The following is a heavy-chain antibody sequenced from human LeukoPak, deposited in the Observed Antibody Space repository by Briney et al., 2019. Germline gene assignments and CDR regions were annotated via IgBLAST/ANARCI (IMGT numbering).Heavy chain of an antibody. J-gene: IGHJ1*01. CDR1: GGSISSYY. V-gene: IGHV4-59*08. CDR3: ARHGAAAGTLAEYFQH. Sequence: SETLSLTCTVSGGSISSYYWSWIRQPPGKGLEWIGYIYYSGSTNYNPSLKSRVTISVDTSKNQFSLKLSSVTAADTAVYYCARHGAAAGTLAEYFQHWGQGTLVTVSS. CDR2: IYYSGST. D-gene: IGHD6-13*01.